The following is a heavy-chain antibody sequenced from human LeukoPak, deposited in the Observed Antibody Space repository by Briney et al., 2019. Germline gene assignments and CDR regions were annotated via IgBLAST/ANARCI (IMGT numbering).Heavy chain of an antibody. CDR3: AREGEDYYDSSGYYLGRAAFDI. D-gene: IGHD3-22*01. CDR1: GGSFSGYY. V-gene: IGHV4-34*01. J-gene: IGHJ3*02. Sequence: SETLSLTCAVYGGSFSGYYWSWIRQPPGKGLEWIGEINHSGSTNYNPSLKSRVTISVDTSKNQFSLKLSSVTAADTAVYYCAREGEDYYDSSGYYLGRAAFDIWGQGTMVTVSS. CDR2: INHSGST.